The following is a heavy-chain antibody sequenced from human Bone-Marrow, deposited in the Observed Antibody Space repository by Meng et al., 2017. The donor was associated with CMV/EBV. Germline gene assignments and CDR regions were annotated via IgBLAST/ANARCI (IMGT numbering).Heavy chain of an antibody. J-gene: IGHJ6*02. CDR2: IIPIFGTA. D-gene: IGHD3-3*01. CDR3: ARRKAYDFGVGDYYYGMDV. V-gene: IGHV1-69*05. Sequence: SVKVSCKASGGTFSSYAISWVRQAPGQGLEWMGGIIPIFGTANYAQKFQGRVTITTDESTSTAYMELISLRSEDTAVYYCARRKAYDFGVGDYYYGMDVWGQGTTVTVSS. CDR1: GGTFSSYA.